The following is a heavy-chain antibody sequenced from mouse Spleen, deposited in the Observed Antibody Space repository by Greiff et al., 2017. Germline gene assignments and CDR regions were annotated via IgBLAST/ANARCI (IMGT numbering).Heavy chain of an antibody. CDR1: GYSFTGYY. Sequence: EVQLQQSGPELVKPGASVKISCKASGYSFTGYYMNWVKQSPEKSLEWIGEINPSTGGTTYNQKFKAKATLTVDKSSSTAYMQLKSLTSEDSAVYYCARRGGNYVYAMDYWGQGTSVTVSS. D-gene: IGHD2-1*01. CDR3: ARRGGNYVYAMDY. CDR2: INPSTGGT. V-gene: IGHV1-42*01. J-gene: IGHJ4*01.